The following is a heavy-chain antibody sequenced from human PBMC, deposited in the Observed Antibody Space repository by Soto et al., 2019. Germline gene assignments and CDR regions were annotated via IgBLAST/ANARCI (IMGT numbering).Heavy chain of an antibody. J-gene: IGHJ4*02. V-gene: IGHV1-69*12. CDR3: ASHYDSSGYYYRGLDY. D-gene: IGHD3-22*01. CDR2: IIPIFGTA. CDR1: RGTFSSYA. Sequence: QVQLVQSGAEVKKPGSSVKVSCKASRGTFSSYAISWVRQAPGQGLEWMGGIIPIFGTADYAQKFQGRVTISADESTCTGNMVLSSLRSEDTAVYYCASHYDSSGYYYRGLDYWGQGTLVTVSS.